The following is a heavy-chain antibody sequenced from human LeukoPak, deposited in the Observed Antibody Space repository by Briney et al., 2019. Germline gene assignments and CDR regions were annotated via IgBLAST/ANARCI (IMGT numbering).Heavy chain of an antibody. J-gene: IGHJ4*02. V-gene: IGHV1-18*01. D-gene: IGHD4-17*01. CDR2: VTAYNGNT. Sequence: ASVKVCCKASGYTFTSYGICWLRQAPGQGLEWMGWVTAYNGNTNYAQKFQGRVTMTTDASTRTAYMESRSLRSDDTAVYYCARDYGGEGDYWGQGSLVTVSS. CDR3: ARDYGGEGDY. CDR1: GYTFTSYG.